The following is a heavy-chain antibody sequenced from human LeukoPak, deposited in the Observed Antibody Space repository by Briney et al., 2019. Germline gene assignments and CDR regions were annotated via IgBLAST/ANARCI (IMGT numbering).Heavy chain of an antibody. D-gene: IGHD2-8*01. Sequence: PGGSLRLSCAASGFTFSSYWMSWVRQAPGKGLEWVANIKQDGSEKYYVASVKGRFTISRDNAKNSLYLQMNSLRAEDTAVYYCARDRYCTNGVCFLYGMDVWGQGTTVTASS. V-gene: IGHV3-7*01. CDR2: IKQDGSEK. CDR3: ARDRYCTNGVCFLYGMDV. J-gene: IGHJ6*02. CDR1: GFTFSSYW.